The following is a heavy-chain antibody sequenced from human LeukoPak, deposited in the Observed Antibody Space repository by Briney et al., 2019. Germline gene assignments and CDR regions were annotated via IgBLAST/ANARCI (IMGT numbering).Heavy chain of an antibody. CDR1: GGSISSYY. CDR2: IYYSGST. CDR3: ARRSWPPTYTLDY. V-gene: IGHV4-59*04. Sequence: SETLSLTCTVSGGSISSYYWSWIRQPPGKGLEWIGYIYYSGSTYYNPSLKSRVTISVDTSKNQFSLKLSSVTAADTAVYYCARRSWPPTYTLDYWGQGTLVTVSS. D-gene: IGHD1-1*01. J-gene: IGHJ4*02.